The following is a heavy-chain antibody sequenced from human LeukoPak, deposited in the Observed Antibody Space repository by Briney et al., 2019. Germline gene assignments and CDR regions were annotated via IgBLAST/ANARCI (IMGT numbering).Heavy chain of an antibody. J-gene: IGHJ5*02. CDR1: GYTFTGYY. CDR3: ATATTYCSGGSCYVGSWFDP. V-gene: IGHV1-2*06. CDR2: INPNSGGT. D-gene: IGHD2-15*01. Sequence: ASVKVSCKASGYTFTGYYMHWVRQAPGQGLEWMGRINPNSGGTNYAQKFQGRVTMTRDTSISTAYVELSRLRSDDTAVYYCATATTYCSGGSCYVGSWFDPWGQGTLVTVSS.